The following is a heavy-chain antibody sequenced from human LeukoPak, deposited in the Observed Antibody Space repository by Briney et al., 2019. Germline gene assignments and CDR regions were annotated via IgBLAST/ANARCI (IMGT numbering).Heavy chain of an antibody. Sequence: PGGSLRLSCAASGFTFSSYSMNWVRQAPGKGLEWVSSITSSGRYIYYADSVKGRFTISRDNSENSLYLQMKSLRAEDTAVYYCARVMKSLLVVAATFDYWGQGTLVTVSS. J-gene: IGHJ4*02. D-gene: IGHD2-15*01. CDR3: ARVMKSLLVVAATFDY. CDR2: ITSSGRYI. V-gene: IGHV3-21*01. CDR1: GFTFSSYS.